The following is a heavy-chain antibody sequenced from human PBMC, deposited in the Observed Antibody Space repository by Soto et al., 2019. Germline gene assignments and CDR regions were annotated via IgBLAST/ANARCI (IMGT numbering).Heavy chain of an antibody. CDR3: ARDGSGH. Sequence: EVQLVESGGGLVQPGGSLRLSCAASGLTGSTNPMSWLRQAPGKGLEWVSVIYTGRGTHYAGSVNGRFTNSRDNSKNTVNLQMNSLRPEDTAVYYCARDGSGHWGQGTLVTVSS. J-gene: IGHJ4*02. V-gene: IGHV3-66*01. CDR2: IYTGRGT. CDR1: GLTGSTNP.